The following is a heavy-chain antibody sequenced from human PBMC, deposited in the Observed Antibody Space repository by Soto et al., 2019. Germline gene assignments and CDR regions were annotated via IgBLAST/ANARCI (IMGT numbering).Heavy chain of an antibody. CDR1: GGSFSPNY. CDR3: ARQTMYYDFWSGPNWFDH. CDR2: IYYGGTT. J-gene: IGHJ5*02. V-gene: IGHV4-59*08. Sequence: SETLSLTCTVSGGSFSPNYWSWIRQPPWKGLEWVGYIYYGGTTSYNPSLQSRVTISVDTSKNQFSLKLSSVTAADTAVYYCARQTMYYDFWSGPNWFDHWGQGTLVTVSS. D-gene: IGHD3-3*01.